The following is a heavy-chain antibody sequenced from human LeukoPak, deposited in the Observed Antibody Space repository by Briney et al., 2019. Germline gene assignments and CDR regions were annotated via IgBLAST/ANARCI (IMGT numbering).Heavy chain of an antibody. D-gene: IGHD2-2*01. CDR2: INPNSGGT. Sequence: GASVKVSCKASGYTFTRYYMHWVRQAPGQRLEWVGWINPNSGGTKYAQKVQGRVTMTRDTSISTAYMELSRLRSDDTAVYYCARGVSVVVPAAIAYWGQGTPVTVPS. CDR1: GYTFTRYY. V-gene: IGHV1-2*02. CDR3: ARGVSVVVPAAIAY. J-gene: IGHJ4*02.